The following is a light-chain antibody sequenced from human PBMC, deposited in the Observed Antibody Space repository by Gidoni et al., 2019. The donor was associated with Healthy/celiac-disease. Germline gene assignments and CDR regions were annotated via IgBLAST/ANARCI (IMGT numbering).Light chain of an antibody. CDR3: SSYTSSSTLRV. CDR2: EVS. Sequence: SALTQPASVSGSPGQSIPISCTGTSSDVGGYNYVSWYQQHPGKAPKLMIYEVSNRPPGVSNRFSGSKSGNTASLTISGLQAEDEADYYCSSYTSSSTLRVFGGGTKLTVL. CDR1: SSDVGGYNY. V-gene: IGLV2-14*01. J-gene: IGLJ2*01.